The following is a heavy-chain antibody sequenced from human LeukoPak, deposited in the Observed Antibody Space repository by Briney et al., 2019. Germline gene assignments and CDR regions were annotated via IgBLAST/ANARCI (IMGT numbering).Heavy chain of an antibody. D-gene: IGHD3-16*01. J-gene: IGHJ1*01. CDR1: GFTFSDYY. V-gene: IGHV3-66*01. CDR2: IYSSGST. Sequence: GGSLRLSCAASGFTFSDYYMGWVRQAPGKGLEWVSVIYSSGSTYYADSVKGRFTISRDNSKNTVDLQMNNLRVGDTAVYYCARGRPGYYYDYWGQGTLVTVSS. CDR3: ARGRPGYYYDY.